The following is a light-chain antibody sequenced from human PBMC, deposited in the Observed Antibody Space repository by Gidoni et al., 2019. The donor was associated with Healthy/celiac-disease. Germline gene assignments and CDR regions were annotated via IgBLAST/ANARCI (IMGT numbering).Light chain of an antibody. V-gene: IGKV3-15*01. CDR3: QQYNNWPPWT. Sequence: EIMMTQSPATLSGSPGERATLSCRASQTVNSNLAWYQQKPGQAPRLLIYGASTRATCIPARLSGSGSGTEFTLTISSLQSEDFAVYYCQQYNNWPPWTFGQGTKVEIK. J-gene: IGKJ1*01. CDR1: QTVNSN. CDR2: GAS.